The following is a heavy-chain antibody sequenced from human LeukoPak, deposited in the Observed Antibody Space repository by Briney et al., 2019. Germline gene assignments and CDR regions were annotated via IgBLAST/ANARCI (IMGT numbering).Heavy chain of an antibody. J-gene: IGHJ5*02. CDR3: ARETPYCSSTSCYGWFDP. V-gene: IGHV4-34*01. D-gene: IGHD2-2*01. CDR2: INHSGST. CDR1: GVSFSGYN. Sequence: SETLSLTCAVYGVSFSGYNWSWIRQPPGKGLEWIGEINHSGSTNYNPSLKSRVTISVDTSKNQFSLKLSSVTAADTAVYYCARETPYCSSTSCYGWFDPWGQGTLVTVSS.